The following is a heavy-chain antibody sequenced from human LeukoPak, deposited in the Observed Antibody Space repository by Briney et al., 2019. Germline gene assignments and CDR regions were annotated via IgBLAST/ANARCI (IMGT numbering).Heavy chain of an antibody. Sequence: GGSLRLSCAASGFTFSSYEMNWVRQAPGKGLEWVSYISSSGSTIYYADSVKGRFTISRDNAKNSPYLQMNSLRAEDTAVYYCARGDYYDSKQFDYWGQGTLVTVSS. D-gene: IGHD3-22*01. J-gene: IGHJ4*02. V-gene: IGHV3-48*03. CDR3: ARGDYYDSKQFDY. CDR1: GFTFSSYE. CDR2: ISSSGSTI.